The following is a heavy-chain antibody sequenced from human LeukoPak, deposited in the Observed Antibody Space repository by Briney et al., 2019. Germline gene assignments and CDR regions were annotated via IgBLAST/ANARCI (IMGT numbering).Heavy chain of an antibody. D-gene: IGHD4-23*01. CDR3: AREERLRWTAY. J-gene: IGHJ4*02. Sequence: GGSLRLSCAASGFTLSDYYMSWIRQAPGKGLEWFSYISSSGSVIQYADSVKGRFTVSRDNAKNSLYLQMNSLRAEDTAVYYCAREERLRWTAYWGQGTLVTVSS. CDR2: ISSSGSVI. CDR1: GFTLSDYY. V-gene: IGHV3-11*01.